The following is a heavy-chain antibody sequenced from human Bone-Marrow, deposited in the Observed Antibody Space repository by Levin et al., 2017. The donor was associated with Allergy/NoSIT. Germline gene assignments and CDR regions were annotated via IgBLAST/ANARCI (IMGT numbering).Heavy chain of an antibody. J-gene: IGHJ4*02. V-gene: IGHV3-7*01. CDR2: IKADGGET. Sequence: SCAASGFTFSNSGMTWVRQAPGKGLEWVANIKADGGETYYVDSVKGRFTISRDNAQNSLYLQMNSLRAEDTAVYYCARRRASAYLDHWGQGTLVTVSS. CDR1: GFTFSNSG. CDR3: ARRRASAYLDH.